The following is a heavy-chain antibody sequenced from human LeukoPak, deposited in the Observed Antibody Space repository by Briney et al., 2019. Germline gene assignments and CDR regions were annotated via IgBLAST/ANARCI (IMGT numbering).Heavy chain of an antibody. J-gene: IGHJ4*02. CDR2: IGRRDNHR. V-gene: IGHV3-43*01. CDR1: VLTFDRYT. D-gene: IGHD6-19*01. Sequence: GGCLRLSCAASVLTFDRYTIHCVRQAPGRGLEWVSLIGRRDNHRYYADSVRGRFTISRDNSRNSLYLQMNSLTTEDTALYSCAKEHSSGWPNLDSWGRGTLVTASS. CDR3: AKEHSSGWPNLDS.